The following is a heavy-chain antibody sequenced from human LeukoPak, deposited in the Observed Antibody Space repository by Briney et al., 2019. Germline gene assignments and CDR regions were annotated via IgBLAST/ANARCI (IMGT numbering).Heavy chain of an antibody. CDR1: GGTFTSYA. J-gene: IGHJ6*03. CDR2: IIPIFGTA. CDR3: ARAMVRGEYYYYYMDV. V-gene: IGHV1-69*06. D-gene: IGHD3-10*01. Sequence: GASVTVSFTASGGTFTSYAISWVRQAPGQGLEWMGGIIPIFGTANYAQKFQGRVTITADKSTSTAYMELSSLRSEDTAVYYCARAMVRGEYYYYYMDVWGKGTTVTVSS.